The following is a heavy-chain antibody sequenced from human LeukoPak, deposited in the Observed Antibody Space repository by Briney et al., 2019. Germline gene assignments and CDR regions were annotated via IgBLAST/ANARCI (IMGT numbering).Heavy chain of an antibody. CDR2: INSDGSST. CDR3: ARADFWSGYYKDY. Sequence: GGSLRLSCAASGFTFSSYWMHWVRQAPGKGLVWVSRINSDGSSTSYADSVKGRFTISRDNAKNTLYLQMNSLRAEDTAVYYCARADFWSGYYKDYWGQGTLVTGSS. D-gene: IGHD3-3*01. CDR1: GFTFSSYW. J-gene: IGHJ4*02. V-gene: IGHV3-74*01.